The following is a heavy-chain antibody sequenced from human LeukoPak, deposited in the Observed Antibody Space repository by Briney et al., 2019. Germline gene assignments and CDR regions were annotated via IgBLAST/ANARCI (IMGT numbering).Heavy chain of an antibody. Sequence: QSGGSLRLSCAASGFTFSSYWMHWVRQAQGKGLVWVSRINSDGSSTSYADSVKGRFTISRDNAKNTLYLQMNSLRAEDTAVYYCARVMYYYDSSGYGDYWGQGTLVTVSS. CDR3: ARVMYYYDSSGYGDY. CDR1: GFTFSSYW. CDR2: INSDGSST. V-gene: IGHV3-74*01. J-gene: IGHJ4*02. D-gene: IGHD3-22*01.